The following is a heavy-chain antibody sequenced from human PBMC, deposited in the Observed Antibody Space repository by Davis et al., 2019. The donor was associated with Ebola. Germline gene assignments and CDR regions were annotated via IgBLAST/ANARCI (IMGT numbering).Heavy chain of an antibody. D-gene: IGHD2/OR15-2a*01. CDR1: GFTFDDHV. Sequence: GESLKISCVVSGFTFDDHVMHWVRQAPGKGLEWVSTFGTGGDTYYADSVKGRFAISRDNSRGTLYLQMNSLRVEDSAIYYCVKDSSNIWFDIWGQGTLVTVSS. CDR2: FGTGGDT. V-gene: IGHV3-23*01. J-gene: IGHJ3*02. CDR3: VKDSSNIWFDI.